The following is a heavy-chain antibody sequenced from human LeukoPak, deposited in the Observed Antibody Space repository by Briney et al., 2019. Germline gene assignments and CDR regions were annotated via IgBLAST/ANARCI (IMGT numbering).Heavy chain of an antibody. CDR2: IYYSGNT. CDR3: AGQGYRFIPAPYYMDV. D-gene: IGHD2-2*01. J-gene: IGHJ6*03. V-gene: IGHV4-30-4*08. CDR1: GDSISSGDYY. Sequence: SETLSLTCTVSGDSISSGDYYWGWIHQPPGKGLEWIGYIYYSGNTYYNPSLKSRFTISVDTSKNQFSLKVNSVTAADTAVYYCAGQGYRFIPAPYYMDVWGKGTTVTVSS.